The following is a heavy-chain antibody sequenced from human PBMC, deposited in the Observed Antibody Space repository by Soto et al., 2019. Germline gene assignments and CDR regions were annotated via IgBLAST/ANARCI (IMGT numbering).Heavy chain of an antibody. Sequence: PGGSLRLSCAASGFAFGSYTINLVRQAPGKGLEWVSSISSSSGYIYYADSVKGRFTISRDNAKNSLYLQLNSLRAEDTAVYYFARTKDYSMYGPSPLDVSGQGTTVTVSS. CDR3: ARTKDYSMYGPSPLDV. J-gene: IGHJ6*02. V-gene: IGHV3-21*01. CDR1: GFAFGSYT. CDR2: ISSSSGYI. D-gene: IGHD4-4*01.